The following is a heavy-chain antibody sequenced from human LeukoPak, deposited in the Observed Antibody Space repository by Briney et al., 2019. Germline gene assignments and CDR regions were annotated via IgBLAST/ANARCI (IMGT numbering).Heavy chain of an antibody. CDR3: ARQRFGDVHAFDV. CDR1: GYTFSAYT. J-gene: IGHJ3*01. CDR2: ITVYNNKT. Sequence: ASVKVSCKASGYTFSAYTVSWVRQAPGQGLEWMALITVYNNKTDYAQNFEGRVTMTTDTSTSTAYMELRSLTSDDTAVYYCARQRFGDVHAFDVWGQGTVVSVSS. D-gene: IGHD3-10*01. V-gene: IGHV1-18*01.